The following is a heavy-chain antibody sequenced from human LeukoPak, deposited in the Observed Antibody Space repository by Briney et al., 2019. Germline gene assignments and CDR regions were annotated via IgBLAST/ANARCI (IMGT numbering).Heavy chain of an antibody. CDR3: AKDIYNYFDSSGYGY. J-gene: IGHJ4*02. V-gene: IGHV3-9*01. CDR2: ISWNSGSI. CDR1: GFNFDDYA. Sequence: PGRSLRLSCAASGFNFDDYAMHWVRQAQGKGLEWVSGISWNSGSIGYADSVKGRFTISRDNAKNSLYLQVNSLRAEDTALYYCAKDIYNYFDSSGYGYWGQGTLVTVSS. D-gene: IGHD3-22*01.